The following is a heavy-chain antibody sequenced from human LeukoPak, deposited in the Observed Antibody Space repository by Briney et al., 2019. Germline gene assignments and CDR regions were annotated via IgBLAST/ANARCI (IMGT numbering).Heavy chain of an antibody. V-gene: IGHV4-34*01. J-gene: IGHJ6*02. D-gene: IGHD3-16*01. CDR2: INHSGST. Sequence: SETLSLTCAVYGGSFSGYYWGWIRQPPGKGMEWIGEINHSGSTNYNPSLKSRVTISVDTSKNQFSLKLSSVTAADTAVYYCARGLPLGRPAYGMDVWGQGTTVTVSS. CDR3: ARGLPLGRPAYGMDV. CDR1: GGSFSGYY.